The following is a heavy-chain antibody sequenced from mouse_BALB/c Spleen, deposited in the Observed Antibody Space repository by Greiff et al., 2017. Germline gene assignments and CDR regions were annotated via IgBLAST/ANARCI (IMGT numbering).Heavy chain of an antibody. J-gene: IGHJ2*01. CDR1: GFTFSSYT. CDR2: ISNGGGST. Sequence: EVHLVESGGGLVQPGGSLKLSCAASGFTFSSYTMSWVRQTPEKRLEWVAYISNGGGSTYYPDTVKGRFTISRDNAKNTLYLQMSSLKSEDTAMYYCARALLLGEYYFDDWGQGTTLTVSS. CDR3: ARALLLGEYYFDD. V-gene: IGHV5-12-2*01. D-gene: IGHD1-1*01.